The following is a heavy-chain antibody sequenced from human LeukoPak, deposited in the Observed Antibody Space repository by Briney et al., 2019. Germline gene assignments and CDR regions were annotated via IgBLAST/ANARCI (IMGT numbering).Heavy chain of an antibody. Sequence: SDTLSLTCTVSGGSISSYYWSWIRQPPGKGLEWIGYIYYSGSTNYNPSLKGRVTISVDTSKNQFSLKLSSVTAADTAVYYCAREANSGYDGGYAVDIWGQGTMDSVSS. CDR3: AREANSGYDGGYAVDI. J-gene: IGHJ3*02. V-gene: IGHV4-59*01. D-gene: IGHD5-12*01. CDR1: GGSISSYY. CDR2: IYYSGST.